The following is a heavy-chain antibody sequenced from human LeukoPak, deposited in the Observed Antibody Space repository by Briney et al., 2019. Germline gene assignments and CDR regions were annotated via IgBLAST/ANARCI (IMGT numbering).Heavy chain of an antibody. CDR1: GGTFGSYG. CDR2: IIPIFDTT. J-gene: IGHJ6*03. Sequence: SSVKVSCKASGGTFGSYGFIWVRQAPGQGLEWMGGIIPIFDTTHYAQKFQGRVTITADESTSTVYMELSSLRSEDTAVYYCARGVVTVGVSKIDYYYMDVWGKGTTVTVSS. D-gene: IGHD1-26*01. V-gene: IGHV1-69*01. CDR3: ARGVVTVGVSKIDYYYMDV.